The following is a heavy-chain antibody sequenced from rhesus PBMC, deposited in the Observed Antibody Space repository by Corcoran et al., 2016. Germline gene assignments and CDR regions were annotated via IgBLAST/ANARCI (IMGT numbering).Heavy chain of an antibody. CDR1: GGSISSSNW. D-gene: IGHD6-31*01. CDR2: IYCSGGST. Sequence: QVQLQESGPAVVKPSETLSLTCAVSGGSISSSNWWSWIRQSPGKGLEWIGGIYCSGGSTEYNPSLKSRVSISIDTSKNQFSLKLSSVTDADTAVYYCARHYSSGCDYWGQGVLVTVSS. V-gene: IGHV4-93*02. CDR3: ARHYSSGCDY. J-gene: IGHJ4*01.